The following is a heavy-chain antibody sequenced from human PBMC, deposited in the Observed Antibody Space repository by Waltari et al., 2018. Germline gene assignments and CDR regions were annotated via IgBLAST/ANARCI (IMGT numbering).Heavy chain of an antibody. CDR1: GFPFSSDW. J-gene: IGHJ4*02. D-gene: IGHD3-10*01. CDR2: INKDGSEK. Sequence: EVQLVESGGGLVQPGGSLSLSCAASGFPFSSDWMTWVRQAPGQGLEWVANINKDGSEKSYVASVKGRFTISRDNAKQSLYLQMNSLRPDDTAIYYCARLRGANDWGQGTLVTVSS. V-gene: IGHV3-7*01. CDR3: ARLRGAND.